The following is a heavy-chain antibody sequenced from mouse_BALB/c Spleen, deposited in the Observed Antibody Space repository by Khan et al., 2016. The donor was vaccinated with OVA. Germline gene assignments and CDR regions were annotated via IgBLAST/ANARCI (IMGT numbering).Heavy chain of an antibody. CDR1: GFTFTSFG. CDR2: ISGDSSPV. D-gene: IGHD1-1*01. J-gene: IGHJ2*01. V-gene: IGHV5-17*02. CDR3: ARSYFYGYYFDQ. Sequence: EVELVESGGGLVQPGGSRKLSCVASGFTFTSFGMHWVRQAPEKGLEWVEYISGDSSPVYYTDTVKGRFTISRDNPKNTLFLQMTSLRSEDMAIYYCARSYFYGYYFDQWGQGTTLTVSS.